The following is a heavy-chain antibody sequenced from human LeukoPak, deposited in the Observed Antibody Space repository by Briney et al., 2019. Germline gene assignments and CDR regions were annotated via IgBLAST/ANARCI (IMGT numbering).Heavy chain of an antibody. CDR2: IYTSGST. V-gene: IGHV4-61*02. J-gene: IGHJ4*02. Sequence: SQTLSLTCTVSGGSISSGSYYWSWIRQPAGKGLEWIGRIYTSGSTNHNPSLKSRVTTSVDTSKNQFSLKLSSVTAADTAVYYCTRRRNYLSHFDYWGQGTLVTVSS. CDR3: TRRRNYLSHFDY. CDR1: GGSISSGSYY. D-gene: IGHD1-7*01.